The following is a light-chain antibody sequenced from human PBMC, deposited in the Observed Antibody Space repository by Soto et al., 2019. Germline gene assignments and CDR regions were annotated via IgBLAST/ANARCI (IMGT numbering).Light chain of an antibody. J-gene: IGKJ1*01. Sequence: DIQMTQSPSTLSASVGDRVTITCRASQSISSWLAWYRQKPGKAPKLLIYDASSLVSGVPSRFSGSGSGTEFTLTISSLQPDDFATYYCQQYNSYSTFGQGTKVEIK. CDR3: QQYNSYST. CDR1: QSISSW. CDR2: DAS. V-gene: IGKV1-5*01.